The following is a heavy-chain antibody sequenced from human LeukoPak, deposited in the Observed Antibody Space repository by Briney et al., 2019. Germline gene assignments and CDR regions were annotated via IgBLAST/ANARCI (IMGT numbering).Heavy chain of an antibody. J-gene: IGHJ5*02. V-gene: IGHV3-33*01. CDR1: RXXG. CDR2: IWYDGSNK. D-gene: IGHD1-7*01. CDR3: AREAAWTGTDDWFDH. Sequence: RXXGXXWXRRAPGKGLEGGAVIWYDGSNKYYTDSVKGGFTISRDNSKNTLYLQMNSLSAEDTAVYYCAREAAWTGTDDWFDHWGQGTLVTVSS.